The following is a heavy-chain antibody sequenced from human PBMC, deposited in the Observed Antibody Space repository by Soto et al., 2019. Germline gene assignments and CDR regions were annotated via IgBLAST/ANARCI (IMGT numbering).Heavy chain of an antibody. D-gene: IGHD6-13*01. CDR3: ARARSSSWASYYYGMDV. CDR2: IGSTGDT. J-gene: IGHJ6*02. Sequence: EVQLVESGGGLVQPGGSLRLSCAASGFTFSNYDMHWVRQATGKGLEWVSGIGSTGDTYYPGSVKGRFIISRQNAKNSFYLQMNSLRAGDTAVYYCARARSSSWASYYYGMDVWGQGTTVTVSS. V-gene: IGHV3-13*01. CDR1: GFTFSNYD.